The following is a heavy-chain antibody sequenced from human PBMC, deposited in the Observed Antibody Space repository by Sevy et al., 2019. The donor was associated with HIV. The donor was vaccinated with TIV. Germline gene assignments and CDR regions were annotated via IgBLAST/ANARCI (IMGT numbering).Heavy chain of an antibody. D-gene: IGHD6-13*01. CDR1: GYTFTSYG. J-gene: IGHJ4*02. Sequence: ASVKVSCKASGYTFTSYGISWVRQAPGQGLEWMGWISAYNGNTNYAQKLQGRVTMTTDTSTSTAYMERRSLRSDDTAVYYCAGDPVGYSSSWYGGGYWGQGTLVTVSS. CDR2: ISAYNGNT. V-gene: IGHV1-18*01. CDR3: AGDPVGYSSSWYGGGY.